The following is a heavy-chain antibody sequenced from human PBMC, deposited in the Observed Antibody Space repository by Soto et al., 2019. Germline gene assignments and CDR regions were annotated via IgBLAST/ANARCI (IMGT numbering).Heavy chain of an antibody. CDR1: RYTFTNYG. CDR2: ITAYYGNT. V-gene: IGHV1-18*01. Sequence: QVQLVQSGAEVKKPGASVKVSCKASRYTFTNYGISWVRQAPGQGLEWLGRITAYYGNTNYAQKFQGRITMTTDTSTGTAYMELRSLRSDDTPIYYCARDPCGAIPATVDHWGQATLVTVSS. J-gene: IGHJ4*02. CDR3: ARDPCGAIPATVDH. D-gene: IGHD1-26*01.